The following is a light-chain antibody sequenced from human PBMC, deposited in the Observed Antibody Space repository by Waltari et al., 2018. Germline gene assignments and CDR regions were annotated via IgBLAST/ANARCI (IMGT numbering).Light chain of an antibody. CDR1: QTVLYSSNNKNY. CDR2: WAS. Sequence: DIVMTQSPDSLAVSLGERAVINCTSSQTVLYSSNNKNYLAWYQQKPGQPPKLLIYWASTRESGVPDRFSGSGSGTHFTLTISSLQAEDVAVYYCQQYYSSVTFGGGTKVEIK. V-gene: IGKV4-1*01. J-gene: IGKJ4*01. CDR3: QQYYSSVT.